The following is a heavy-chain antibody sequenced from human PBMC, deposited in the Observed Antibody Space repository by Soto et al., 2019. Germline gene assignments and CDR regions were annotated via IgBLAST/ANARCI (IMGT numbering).Heavy chain of an antibody. D-gene: IGHD3-10*01. J-gene: IGHJ6*02. CDR3: ARDGKHDYGSGSQIDLYYYYGMDV. V-gene: IGHV6-1*01. CDR1: GDSVSSNSAA. CDR2: TYYRSKWYN. Sequence: SQTLSLTCAISGDSVSSNSAAWNWIRQSPSRGLEWLGRTYYRSKWYNDYAVSVKSRITINPDTSKNQFSLQLNSVTPEDTAVYDCARDGKHDYGSGSQIDLYYYYGMDVGGQGTTVTVS.